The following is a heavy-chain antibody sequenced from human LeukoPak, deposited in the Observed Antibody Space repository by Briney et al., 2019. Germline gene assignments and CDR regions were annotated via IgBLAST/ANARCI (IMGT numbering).Heavy chain of an antibody. V-gene: IGHV3-21*01. Sequence: GGSLRLSCAASGFTFSSYSMSWVRQAPGKGMEWVSSISSSSSYIYYADSMKGRFTISRDNAKNSLYLQMNSLRAEDTAVYYCASISQNSGYYYDYWGQGTLVTASS. CDR1: GFTFSSYS. CDR3: ASISQNSGYYYDY. D-gene: IGHD3-22*01. CDR2: ISSSSSYI. J-gene: IGHJ4*02.